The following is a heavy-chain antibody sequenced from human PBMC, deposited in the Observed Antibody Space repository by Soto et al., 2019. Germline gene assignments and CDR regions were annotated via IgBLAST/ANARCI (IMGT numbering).Heavy chain of an antibody. CDR2: VSATGAAT. CDR1: GFTFSMYV. V-gene: IGHV3-23*01. Sequence: EVQLLESGGGLVQPGGSLRLSCAASGFTFSMYVMNWVRQAPGKGLEWVSGVSATGAATYYAGSVKGRFTISRDKSKNTLYLKINSLRVEDTALYYCAKDRGGNPNRAAFDIWGQGTKVTVSS. CDR3: AKDRGGNPNRAAFDI. J-gene: IGHJ3*02. D-gene: IGHD2-15*01.